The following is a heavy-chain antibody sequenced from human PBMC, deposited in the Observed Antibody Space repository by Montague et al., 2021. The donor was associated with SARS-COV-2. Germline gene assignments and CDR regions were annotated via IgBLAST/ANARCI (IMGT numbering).Heavy chain of an antibody. CDR1: GGSISSYY. D-gene: IGHD5-18*01. CDR2: IYYSGST. Sequence: SETLSLTCTVSGGSISSYYWSWIRQPPGKGLEWIGYIYYSGSTNYNPSLKSRVTISVDTSKNQFSLKLSSVTASDTAVYYCARGDVDKAMAYYFDYWGQGTLVTVSS. V-gene: IGHV4-59*01. CDR3: ARGDVDKAMAYYFDY. J-gene: IGHJ4*02.